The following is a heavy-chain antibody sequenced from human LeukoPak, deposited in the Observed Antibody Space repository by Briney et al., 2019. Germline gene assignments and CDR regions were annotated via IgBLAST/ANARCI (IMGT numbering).Heavy chain of an antibody. CDR2: ISGSGGST. CDR3: AKALTKATDYMDV. Sequence: GESLRLSCAASGFTFSSYAMSWVRQAPGKGLEWVSAISGSGGSTYYADSVKGRFTISRDNSKNTLYLQMNSLRAEDTAVYYCAKALTKATDYMDVWGKGTTVTVSS. J-gene: IGHJ6*03. V-gene: IGHV3-23*01. CDR1: GFTFSSYA. D-gene: IGHD2-2*01.